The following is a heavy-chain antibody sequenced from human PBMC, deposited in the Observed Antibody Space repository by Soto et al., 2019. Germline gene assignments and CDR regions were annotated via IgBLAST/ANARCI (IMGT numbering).Heavy chain of an antibody. CDR1: GFTFSSYE. D-gene: IGHD1-26*01. CDR2: ISSSGSTI. Sequence: PGGSLRLSCAASGFTFSSYEMNWVRQARGKGLEGVSYISSSGSTIYYADSVKGRFTISRDNAKNSLYLQMNSLRAEDTAVYYCARDFSSGWELPSYYGMDVWGQGTTVTVSS. V-gene: IGHV3-48*03. J-gene: IGHJ6*02. CDR3: ARDFSSGWELPSYYGMDV.